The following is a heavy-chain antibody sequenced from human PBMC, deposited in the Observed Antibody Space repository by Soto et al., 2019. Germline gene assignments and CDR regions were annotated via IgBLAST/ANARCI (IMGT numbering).Heavy chain of an antibody. CDR2: IKQDGSET. J-gene: IGHJ4*02. Sequence: PGESLRLSCAASGFNFSSYWMSWVRQAPGKGLEWVANIKQDGSETYHVDSVKGRFTFSRDNAKNSLYLQMNSLRAEDTAVYYCARDSDPSGYDYWGQGTLVTVSS. D-gene: IGHD5-12*01. CDR1: GFNFSSYW. CDR3: ARDSDPSGYDY. V-gene: IGHV3-7*01.